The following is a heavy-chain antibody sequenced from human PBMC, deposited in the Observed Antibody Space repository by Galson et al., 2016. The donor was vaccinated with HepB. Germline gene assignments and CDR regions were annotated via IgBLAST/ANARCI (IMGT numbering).Heavy chain of an antibody. J-gene: IGHJ5*02. CDR2: MSYDGSNK. CDR3: ARVAAAVLAYNYESSAPSHFDP. CDR1: GFTFSSYG. Sequence: SLRLSCAASGFTFSSYGMHWVRQAPGKGLEWVAVMSYDGSNKYYADSVKGRFTISRDNSKNTLYLQMNSLRAEDTALYYCARVAAAVLAYNYESSAPSHFDPWGQGTLVTVSS. D-gene: IGHD3-22*01. V-gene: IGHV3-30*03.